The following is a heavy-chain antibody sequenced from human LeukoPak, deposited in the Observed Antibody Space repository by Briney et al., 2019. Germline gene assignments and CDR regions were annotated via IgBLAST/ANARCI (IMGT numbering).Heavy chain of an antibody. Sequence: GESLKISCKGSAYSITSTRISWVRQMLRKALEPMGRIDPGDSFIKYNPSFQGHVTISVDKSISTAYLQWSSLRASDTAMYYCARDEGGVSSWVSHWGQGTLVTVSS. J-gene: IGHJ4*02. CDR2: IDPGDSFI. D-gene: IGHD2-8*02. V-gene: IGHV5-10-1*01. CDR1: AYSITSTR. CDR3: ARDEGGVSSWVSH.